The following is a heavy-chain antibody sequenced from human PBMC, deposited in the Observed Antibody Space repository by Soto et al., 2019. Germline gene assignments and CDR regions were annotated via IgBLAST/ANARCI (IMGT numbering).Heavy chain of an antibody. CDR3: ATGIGWQIGY. J-gene: IGHJ4*02. Sequence: QVQLQESGPGLVKPSETLSLTCTVSGGSISNSYCNWIRPPPGKGPEWIGYIYYTGATKYNPSVQSRVTISLDTPRNQVSLRLTSLTAADTAVYYCATGIGWQIGYWGQGTLVTVSS. D-gene: IGHD6-19*01. V-gene: IGHV4-59*08. CDR2: IYYTGAT. CDR1: GGSISNSY.